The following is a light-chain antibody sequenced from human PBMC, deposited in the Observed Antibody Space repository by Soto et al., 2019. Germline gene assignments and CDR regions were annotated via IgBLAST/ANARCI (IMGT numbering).Light chain of an antibody. CDR3: QKNGSFPWK. J-gene: IGKJ1*01. Sequence: EIVLTQSPGTLSLSPVERATLSCRASQSVISSYLAWYQQKPGQAPRLLIYGASSRATGIPDRFSGSGSGTDFTLTISRLEPEDFAVYYCQKNGSFPWKFGQGTKVDIK. V-gene: IGKV3-20*01. CDR2: GAS. CDR1: QSVISSY.